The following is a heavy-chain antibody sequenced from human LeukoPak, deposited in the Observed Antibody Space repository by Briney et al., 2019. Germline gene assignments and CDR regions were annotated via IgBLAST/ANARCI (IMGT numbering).Heavy chain of an antibody. CDR2: INPNSGGT. D-gene: IGHD3-22*01. Sequence: ASVKVSCKASGYTFTGYYMHWVRQAPGQGLEWMGWINPNSGGTNYAQKFQGRVTMTRDTSISTAYMELSRLRSDDTAVYYCARRSSGYYFGAFDIWGQGTMVTVSS. J-gene: IGHJ3*02. V-gene: IGHV1-2*02. CDR3: ARRSSGYYFGAFDI. CDR1: GYTFTGYY.